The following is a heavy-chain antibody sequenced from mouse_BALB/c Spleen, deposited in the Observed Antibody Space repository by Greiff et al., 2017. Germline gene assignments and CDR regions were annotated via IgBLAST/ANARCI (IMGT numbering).Heavy chain of an antibody. CDR1: GYSFTGYN. D-gene: IGHD1-1*01. J-gene: IGHJ1*01. Sequence: EVQLQQPGAELVRPGASVKISCKASGYSFTGYNMYWVKQSHRKSLEWIGYIDPYNGGTSYNQKSKGKATLTVDKSSSTAYMHLNSLTSEDSAIYYCARAYYGSSYWYFDVWGAGTTVTVSS. CDR2: IDPYNGGT. CDR3: ARAYYGSSYWYFDV. V-gene: IGHV1S135*01.